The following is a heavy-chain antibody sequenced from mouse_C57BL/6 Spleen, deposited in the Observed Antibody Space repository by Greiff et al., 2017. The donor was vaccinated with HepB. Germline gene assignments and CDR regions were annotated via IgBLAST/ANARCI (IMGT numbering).Heavy chain of an antibody. J-gene: IGHJ4*01. CDR3: ARGSGLLYAMDY. CDR2: IYPGDGDT. Sequence: QVQLQQSGPELVKPGASVKISCKASGYAFSSSWMNWVKQRPGKGLEWIGRIYPGDGDTNYNGKFKGKATLTADKSSSTGYMQLRSLTSTYSAVYVCARGSGLLYAMDYWGQGTSVTVSS. V-gene: IGHV1-82*01. D-gene: IGHD1-3*01. CDR1: GYAFSSSW.